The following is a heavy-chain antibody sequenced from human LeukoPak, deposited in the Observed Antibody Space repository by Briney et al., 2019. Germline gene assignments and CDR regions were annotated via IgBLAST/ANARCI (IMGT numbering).Heavy chain of an antibody. J-gene: IGHJ4*02. CDR2: ISYDGSNK. D-gene: IGHD2-2*01. Sequence: GRSLRLSCAASGFTFGSYGMHWVRQAPGKGLEWVAVISYDGSNKYYADSVKGRFTISRDNSKNTLYLQMNSLRAEDTAVYYCAKGITSQYQPLYYFDYWGQGTLVTVSS. CDR1: GFTFGSYG. V-gene: IGHV3-30*18. CDR3: AKGITSQYQPLYYFDY.